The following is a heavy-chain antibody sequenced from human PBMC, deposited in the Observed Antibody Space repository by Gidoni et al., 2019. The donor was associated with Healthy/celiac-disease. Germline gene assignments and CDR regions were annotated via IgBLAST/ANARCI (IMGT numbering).Heavy chain of an antibody. Sequence: QVQLVQSGAEVKKPGASEKVSCKASGYTFTSYYMNWVRQAPGQGLEWMGIITPSGGSTSYAQKFQGRVTMTRDTSTSTVYMELSSLRSEDTAVYYCARLGNWNDASKDYWGQGTLVTVSS. J-gene: IGHJ4*02. D-gene: IGHD1-1*01. CDR1: GYTFTSYY. CDR3: ARLGNWNDASKDY. V-gene: IGHV1-46*01. CDR2: ITPSGGST.